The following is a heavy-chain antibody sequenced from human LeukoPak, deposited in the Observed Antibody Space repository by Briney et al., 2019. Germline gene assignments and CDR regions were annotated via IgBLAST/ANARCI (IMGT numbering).Heavy chain of an antibody. D-gene: IGHD6-13*01. CDR3: ARDRSSSWYKDFDY. CDR1: GGSISTSNYY. Sequence: PSETLSLTCTVSGGSISTSNYYWGWIRQPPGKGLEWIGNIFYSGSTYYGPSLKSRLTISLDTSRNQFSLKLNSVTAADTAVYYCARDRSSSWYKDFDYWGQGTLVTVSS. J-gene: IGHJ4*02. V-gene: IGHV4-39*07. CDR2: IFYSGST.